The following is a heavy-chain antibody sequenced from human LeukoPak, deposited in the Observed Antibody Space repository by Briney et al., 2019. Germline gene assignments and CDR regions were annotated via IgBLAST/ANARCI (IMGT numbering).Heavy chain of an antibody. Sequence: PGGSLRLSCAASGFTFSDFWMTWVRQPPGRGLEWVAHINQDGSEKHSVDSVRGRFTISRDNVKNSLFLQINILRAEDTAVYYCARSGMAVAATPWDWGQGTLVTVSS. CDR1: GFTFSDFW. V-gene: IGHV3-7*05. CDR3: ARSGMAVAATPWD. J-gene: IGHJ1*01. D-gene: IGHD6-19*01. CDR2: INQDGSEK.